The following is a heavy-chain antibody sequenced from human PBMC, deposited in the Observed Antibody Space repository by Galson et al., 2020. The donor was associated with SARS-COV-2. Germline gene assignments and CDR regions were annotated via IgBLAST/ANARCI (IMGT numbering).Heavy chain of an antibody. CDR1: GGSISSSSYY. D-gene: IGHD6-19*01. V-gene: IGHV4-39*01. CDR2: IYYSGST. Sequence: ASETLSLTCTVSGGSISSSSYYWGWIRQPPGKGLEWIGSIYYSGSTYYNPSLKSRVTISVDTSKNQFSLKLSSVTAADTAVYYCARHQGGIPAGPFDYWGQGTLVTVSS. CDR3: ARHQGGIPAGPFDY. J-gene: IGHJ4*02.